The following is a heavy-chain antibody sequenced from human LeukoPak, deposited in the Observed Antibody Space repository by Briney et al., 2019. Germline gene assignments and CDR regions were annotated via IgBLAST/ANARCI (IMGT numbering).Heavy chain of an antibody. J-gene: IGHJ4*02. Sequence: SETLSLTCAVYGGSFSGYYWSWIRQPPGKGLEWIGEINHSGSTNYNPSLKSRVTISVDTSKNQFSLKLSSVTAADTAVYYCAGGHLLFPDCSSTSCYSSFDYWGQGTLSPSPQ. D-gene: IGHD2-2*02. V-gene: IGHV4-34*01. CDR3: AGGHLLFPDCSSTSCYSSFDY. CDR2: INHSGST. CDR1: GGSFSGYY.